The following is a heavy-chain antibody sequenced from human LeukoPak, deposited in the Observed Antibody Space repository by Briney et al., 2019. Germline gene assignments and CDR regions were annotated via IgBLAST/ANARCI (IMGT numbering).Heavy chain of an antibody. CDR2: IYHSGST. CDR3: AGRISDFSSDY. V-gene: IGHV4-4*02. CDR1: GDSIISTNW. J-gene: IGHJ4*02. Sequence: SETLSLTCAVSGDSIISTNWWTWVRQPPGKGLEWIGEIYHSGSTNYNPSLKSRVTMSVDKSKNQFSLKVSSVTAADTAVYYCAGRISDFSSDYWGQGTLVTVSS. D-gene: IGHD3-3*01.